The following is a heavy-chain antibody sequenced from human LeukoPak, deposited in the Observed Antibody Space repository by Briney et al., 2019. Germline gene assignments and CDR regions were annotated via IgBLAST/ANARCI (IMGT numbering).Heavy chain of an antibody. CDR3: ARDSGYSYGPVYYYYGMDV. CDR2: IYYSGST. D-gene: IGHD5-18*01. V-gene: IGHV4-59*01. CDR1: GGSISSYY. J-gene: IGHJ6*02. Sequence: SETLSLTCTASGGSISSYYWSWIRQPPGKGLEWIGYIYYSGSTNYNPSLKSRVTISVDTSKNQFSLKLSSVTAADTAVYYCARDSGYSYGPVYYYYGMDVWGQGTTVTVSS.